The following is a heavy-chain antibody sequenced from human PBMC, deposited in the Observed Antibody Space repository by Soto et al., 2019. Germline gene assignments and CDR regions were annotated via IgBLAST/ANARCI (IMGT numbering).Heavy chain of an antibody. CDR3: ARESGTYPYYYYGLDV. J-gene: IGHJ6*02. CDR2: IRSKAYGGTT. D-gene: IGHD1-26*01. V-gene: IGHV3-49*04. CDR1: VFTFGDYA. Sequence: GGSLRLSCTTSVFTFGDYATSWVRQAPGKGLEWVGFIRSKAYGGTTEYAASVQGRFTISRDDSKSIAYLQMNSLKTADTAVYYCARESGTYPYYYYGLDVWGQGTTVTVSS.